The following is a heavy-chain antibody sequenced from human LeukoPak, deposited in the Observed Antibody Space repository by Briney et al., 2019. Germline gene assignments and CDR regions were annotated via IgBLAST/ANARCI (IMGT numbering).Heavy chain of an antibody. Sequence: SETLSLTCAVYGGSFSGYYWSWIRQPPGKGLEWIGSIYYSGSTYYNPSLKSRVTISVDTSKNQFSLKLSSVTAADTAVYYCARPDYYGSGSFDYWGQGTLVTVSS. CDR2: IYYSGST. J-gene: IGHJ4*02. CDR3: ARPDYYGSGSFDY. V-gene: IGHV4-34*01. D-gene: IGHD3-10*01. CDR1: GGSFSGYY.